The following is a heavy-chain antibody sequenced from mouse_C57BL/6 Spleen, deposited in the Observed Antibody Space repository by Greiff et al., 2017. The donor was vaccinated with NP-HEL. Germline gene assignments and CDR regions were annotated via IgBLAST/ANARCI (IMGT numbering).Heavy chain of an antibody. CDR2: IHPNSGST. V-gene: IGHV1-64*01. J-gene: IGHJ3*01. CDR1: GYTFTSYW. CDR3: ARWGYGSHFAY. Sequence: QVQLQQPGAELVKPGASVKLSCKASGYTFTSYWMRWVKQRPGQGLEWIGMIHPNSGSTNYNEKFKSKATLTVDKSSSTAYMQLSSLTSEDSAVYYCARWGYGSHFAYWGQGTLVTVSA. D-gene: IGHD1-1*01.